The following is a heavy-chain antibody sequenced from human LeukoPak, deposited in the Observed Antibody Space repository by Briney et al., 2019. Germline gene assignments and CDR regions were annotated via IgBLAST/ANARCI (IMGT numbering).Heavy chain of an antibody. CDR2: ISGSGGST. D-gene: IGHD4-17*01. CDR3: AKDQDDYGDYGVAFDI. J-gene: IGHJ3*02. Sequence: GGSLRLSCAASGFTFSSYAMSWVRQAPGKGLEWVSAISGSGGSTYYADSVKGRFTISRGNSKNTLYLQMNSLRAEDKAVYYCAKDQDDYGDYGVAFDIWGQGTMVTVSS. CDR1: GFTFSSYA. V-gene: IGHV3-23*01.